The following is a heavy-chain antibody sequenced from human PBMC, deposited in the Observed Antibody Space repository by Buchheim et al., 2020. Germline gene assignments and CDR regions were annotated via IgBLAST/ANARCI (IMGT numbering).Heavy chain of an antibody. V-gene: IGHV3-30*04. CDR2: MSYDGSNK. CDR3: ARDLFRTYYYDSSGPFDY. Sequence: QVQLVESGGGVVQPGRSLRLSCAASGFTFSSYAMHWVRQAPGKGLEWVAVMSYDGSNKYYADSVKGRFTISRDNSKNTLYLQMNSLRAEDTAVYYCARDLFRTYYYDSSGPFDYWGQGTL. D-gene: IGHD3-22*01. J-gene: IGHJ4*02. CDR1: GFTFSSYA.